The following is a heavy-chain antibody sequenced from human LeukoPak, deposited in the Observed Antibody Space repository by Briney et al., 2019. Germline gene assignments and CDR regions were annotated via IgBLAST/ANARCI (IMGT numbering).Heavy chain of an antibody. J-gene: IGHJ6*03. D-gene: IGHD3-22*01. V-gene: IGHV3-13*01. CDR2: TGSAGDT. CDR3: ARSGVVTNSTDFTDYYCIDV. CDR1: GFSFSRND. Sequence: GGSLRLSCAAPGFSFSRNDMHWVRQPTGKRLEWVSRTGSAGDTYNAGSVKGRFTISRGNANNSLYLHMNGLRAGDTAVYYCARSGVVTNSTDFTDYYCIDVWGKGTTVTVSS.